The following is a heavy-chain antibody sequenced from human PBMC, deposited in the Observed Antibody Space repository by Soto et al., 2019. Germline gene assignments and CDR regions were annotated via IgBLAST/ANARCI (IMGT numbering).Heavy chain of an antibody. CDR3: AGEYCSGGSCYSDY. V-gene: IGHV4-30-2*01. J-gene: IGHJ4*02. CDR2: ICHSGST. CDR1: GGSISSGGYS. D-gene: IGHD2-15*01. Sequence: QLQLQESGSGLVKPSQTLSLTCAVSGGSISSGGYSWSWIRQPPGKGLEWIGYICHSGSTYYNPSLKSRVTISVDRSKNQFSLKLSSVTAADTAVYYCAGEYCSGGSCYSDYWGQGTLVTVSS.